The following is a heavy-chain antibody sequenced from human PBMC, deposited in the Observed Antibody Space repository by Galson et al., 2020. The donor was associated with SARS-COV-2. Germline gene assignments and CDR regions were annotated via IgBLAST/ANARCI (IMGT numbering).Heavy chain of an antibody. J-gene: IGHJ4*02. V-gene: IGHV3-30-3*01. Sequence: GESLKISCAASGFTFSTYAMHWVRQAPGKGLEWVAVISYDGSNEYYADSVKGRFTISRDNSKNTLFMQMNSLRPEDTAVYYCCSGSYYKVDFWGQGALVTVSS. CDR3: CSGSYYKVDF. CDR2: ISYDGSNE. D-gene: IGHD1-26*01. CDR1: GFTFSTYA.